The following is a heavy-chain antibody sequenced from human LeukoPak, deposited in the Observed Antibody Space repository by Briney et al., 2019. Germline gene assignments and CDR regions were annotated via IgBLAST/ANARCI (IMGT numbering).Heavy chain of an antibody. D-gene: IGHD2-2*01. J-gene: IGHJ6*03. Sequence: SETLSLTCAVYDGSFSGYYWSWIRQPPGKGLEWIGEINHSGSTNYNPSLKSRVTISVDTSKNQFSLKLSSVTAADTAVYYCARDRYCSSTSCPMDYYYYYMDVWGKGTTVTVSS. V-gene: IGHV4-34*01. CDR3: ARDRYCSSTSCPMDYYYYYMDV. CDR1: DGSFSGYY. CDR2: INHSGST.